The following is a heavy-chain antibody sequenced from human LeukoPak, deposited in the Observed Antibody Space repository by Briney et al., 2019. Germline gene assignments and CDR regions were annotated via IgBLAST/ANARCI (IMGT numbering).Heavy chain of an antibody. J-gene: IGHJ6*02. V-gene: IGHV3-15*01. CDR1: GFTFSNDW. CDR3: TTGPFDYYGSASYLANGMDV. CDR2: IISKTDGGTT. D-gene: IGHD3-10*01. Sequence: GGSLRLSCAASGFTFSNDWMSWVRQAPGKGLEWVGRIISKTDGGTTDYTAPVKGRFTISRDDSKNTLYLQMNSLKTEETAVYYCTTGPFDYYGSASYLANGMDVWGQGTTVTVSS.